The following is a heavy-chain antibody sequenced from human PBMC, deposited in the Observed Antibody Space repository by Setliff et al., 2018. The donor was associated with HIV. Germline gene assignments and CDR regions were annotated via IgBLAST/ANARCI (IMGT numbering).Heavy chain of an antibody. CDR3: ARDDSNYEYSTDY. D-gene: IGHD4-4*01. CDR1: GFTFSSYS. J-gene: IGHJ4*02. V-gene: IGHV3-21*01. Sequence: GGSLRLSCAASGFTFSSYSMTWVRQAPGKGLEWVSSISSSSSYIYYADSVKGRFTISRDNAKNSLYLQMNSLRAEDTAVYYCARDDSNYEYSTDYWGQGTLVTVSS. CDR2: ISSSSSYI.